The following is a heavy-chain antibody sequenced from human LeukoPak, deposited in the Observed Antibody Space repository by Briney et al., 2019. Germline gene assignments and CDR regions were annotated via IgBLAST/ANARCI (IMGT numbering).Heavy chain of an antibody. D-gene: IGHD4-17*01. CDR1: GGSISSGGYY. J-gene: IGHJ4*02. CDR3: ARDGGYVYSDYAYFDY. V-gene: IGHV4-31*03. CDR2: IYYSGST. Sequence: SQTLSLTCTVSGGSISSGGYYWSWIRQHPGKGLEWIGYIYYSGSTYYNPSLKSRVTISVDTSKNQFSLKLSSVTAADTAVYYCARDGGYVYSDYAYFDYWGQGTLVTVSS.